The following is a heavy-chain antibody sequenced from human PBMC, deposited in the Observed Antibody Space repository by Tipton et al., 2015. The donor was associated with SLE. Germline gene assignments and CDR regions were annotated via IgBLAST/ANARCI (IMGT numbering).Heavy chain of an antibody. CDR2: ISGSGGST. CDR1: GGSFSGYY. CDR3: ARMMGTTEFDY. D-gene: IGHD4-17*01. V-gene: IGHV3-23*01. J-gene: IGHJ4*02. Sequence: LSLTCAVYGGSFSGYYWSWIRQAPGKGLEWVSAISGSGGSTYYADSVKGRFTISRDNSKNTLYLQMNSLRAEDTAVYYCARMMGTTEFDYWGQGTLVTVSS.